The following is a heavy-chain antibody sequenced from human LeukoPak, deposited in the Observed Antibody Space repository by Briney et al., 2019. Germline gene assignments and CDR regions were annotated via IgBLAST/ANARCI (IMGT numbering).Heavy chain of an antibody. D-gene: IGHD2-15*01. CDR3: ARENWYLDN. CDR2: MNTDGRNV. CDR1: GFTFRTYW. V-gene: IGHV3-74*01. Sequence: GGSLRLSCAASGFTFRTYWMHWVRQVPGKGLVWVSRMNTDGRNVGYADSVKGRFTISRDNAKNTLYLQMNSLRAEDTAVYYCARENWYLDNWGQGTLVTVSS. J-gene: IGHJ4*02.